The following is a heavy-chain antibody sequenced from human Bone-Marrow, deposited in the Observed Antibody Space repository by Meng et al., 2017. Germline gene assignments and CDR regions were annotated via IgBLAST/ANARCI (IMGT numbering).Heavy chain of an antibody. CDR2: INSDGSST. J-gene: IGHJ4*02. V-gene: IGHV3-74*01. D-gene: IGHD4-23*01. CDR1: GFTFSNYW. Sequence: EVQLVESGGGLVQPGGSLRLSCAASGFTFSNYWMHWVRQAPGTGLVWVSRINSDGSSTSYADSVKGRFTISRDNAKNTLYLQMNSLRAEDTAVYYCARDLGGNSDLPDYWGQGTLVTVSS. CDR3: ARDLGGNSDLPDY.